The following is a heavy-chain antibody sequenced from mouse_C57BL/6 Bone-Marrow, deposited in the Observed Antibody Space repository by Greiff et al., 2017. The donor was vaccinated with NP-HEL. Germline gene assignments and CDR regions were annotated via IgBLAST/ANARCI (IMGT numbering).Heavy chain of an antibody. J-gene: IGHJ2*01. CDR1: GYTFTSYW. CDR3: ARSRQLRNCFDY. Sequence: VQRVESGAELAKPGASVKLSCKASGYTFTSYWMHWVKQRPGQGLEWIGYINPSSGYTKYNQKFKDKATLTADKSSSTAYMQLSSLTYEDSAVYYCARSRQLRNCFDYWGQGTTLTVSS. D-gene: IGHD3-2*02. CDR2: INPSSGYT. V-gene: IGHV1-7*01.